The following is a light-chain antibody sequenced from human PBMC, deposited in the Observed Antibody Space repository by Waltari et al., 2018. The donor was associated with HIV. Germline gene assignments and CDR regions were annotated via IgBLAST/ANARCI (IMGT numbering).Light chain of an antibody. J-gene: IGLJ3*02. V-gene: IGLV10-54*01. CDR2: RND. CDR1: ANHIGSQG. CDR3: STWDTSLSAWV. Sequence: QSGLTQPPSMSTTLSPPATLPSNGAANHIGSQGVAWFQQHHGHPPKLLPYRNDNRPSGISGRFSASRSGDTAYLSISSLQSEDEADYYCSTWDTSLSAWVFGGGTKLTVL.